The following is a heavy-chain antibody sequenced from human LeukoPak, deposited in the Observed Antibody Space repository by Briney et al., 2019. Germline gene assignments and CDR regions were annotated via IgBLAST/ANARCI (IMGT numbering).Heavy chain of an antibody. Sequence: GGSLRLSCAASGFTFSSYCMHWVRQAPGKGLEWVAVIWYDGSNKYYADSVKGRFTISRDNSKNTLYLQMNSLRAEDTAVYYCARDRGLAADAFDIWGQGTMVTVSS. D-gene: IGHD2-15*01. CDR1: GFTFSSYC. V-gene: IGHV3-33*01. CDR3: ARDRGLAADAFDI. CDR2: IWYDGSNK. J-gene: IGHJ3*02.